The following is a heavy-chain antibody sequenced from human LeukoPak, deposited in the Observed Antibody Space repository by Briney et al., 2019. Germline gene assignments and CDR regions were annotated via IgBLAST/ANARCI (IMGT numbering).Heavy chain of an antibody. CDR1: GFTFSSYS. V-gene: IGHV3-21*01. Sequence: GGSLRLSCAASGFTFSSYSMNWVRQAPGKGLEWVSSISSSSSYIYYADSVKGRFTISRDNAKNSLYLQMNSLRAEDTAVYYCARDARYCSGGSCYRQYYYYYYMDVWGKGTTVTVSS. CDR2: ISSSSSYI. CDR3: ARDARYCSGGSCYRQYYYYYYMDV. J-gene: IGHJ6*03. D-gene: IGHD2-15*01.